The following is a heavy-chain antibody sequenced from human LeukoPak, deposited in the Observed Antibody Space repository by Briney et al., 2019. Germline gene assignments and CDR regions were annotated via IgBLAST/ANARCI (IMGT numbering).Heavy chain of an antibody. Sequence: SETLSLTCTVSGGSTSSYFWSWIRQAPGKGLEWIGYIYSTGTTSYNPSLKSRAIISLDTSKNQFSLKLSSVTAADTAVYYCARDYGDNPDYWFFDLWGRGALVTVSS. CDR3: ARDYGDNPDYWFFDL. J-gene: IGHJ2*01. CDR1: GGSTSSYF. V-gene: IGHV4-59*08. D-gene: IGHD4-17*01. CDR2: IYSTGTT.